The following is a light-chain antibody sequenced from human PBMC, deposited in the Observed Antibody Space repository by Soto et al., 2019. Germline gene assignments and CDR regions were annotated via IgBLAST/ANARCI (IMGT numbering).Light chain of an antibody. J-gene: IGKJ5*01. CDR3: LQLNSYPQT. CDR1: QGISSY. CDR2: AAS. Sequence: IQFTQSPSSLSASVGDRVTINCRASQGISSYLAWYQQKPGKAPKFLIYAASTLQSGVPSRFTGSGSGTDFTLTISSLQPEDFATYYCLQLNSYPQTFGQGTRLEIK. V-gene: IGKV1-9*01.